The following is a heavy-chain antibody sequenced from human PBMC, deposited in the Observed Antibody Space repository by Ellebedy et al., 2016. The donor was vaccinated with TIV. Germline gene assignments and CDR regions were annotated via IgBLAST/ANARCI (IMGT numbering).Heavy chain of an antibody. V-gene: IGHV3-7*02. Sequence: GESLKISXAASGFTLSRYGMNWVRQAPGKGLEWVANIKEDGSEKYYVDSVKGRFTISRDNTKNSLYLQMSSLRAEDTAVYYCARVNDDNSGYYGRGWFDPWGLGTLVTVSS. CDR2: IKEDGSEK. CDR3: ARVNDDNSGYYGRGWFDP. D-gene: IGHD3-22*01. J-gene: IGHJ5*02. CDR1: GFTLSRYG.